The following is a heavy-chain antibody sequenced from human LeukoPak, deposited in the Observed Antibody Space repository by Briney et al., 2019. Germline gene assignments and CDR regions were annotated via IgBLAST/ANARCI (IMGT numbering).Heavy chain of an antibody. CDR1: GFAFSSYA. V-gene: IGHV3-23*01. CDR2: ISGSGGST. J-gene: IGHJ4*02. CDR3: ASKQGDY. Sequence: GGSLRLSCAASGFAFSSYAMSWVRQAPGKGLEWVSAISGSGGSTYYADSVKGRFTISRDNAKKSLYLQMNSLRAEDTAVYYCASKQGDYWGQGTLVTVSS.